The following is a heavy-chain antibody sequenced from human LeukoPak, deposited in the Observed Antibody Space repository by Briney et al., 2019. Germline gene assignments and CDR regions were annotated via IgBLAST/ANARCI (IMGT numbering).Heavy chain of an antibody. Sequence: AASVKVSCKASGYTFTSYGISWVRQAPGQGLEWMGWISAYNGNTNYAQKLQGRVTMTTDTSTSTAYMELRSLRSDDTAVYYCARDGCTNGVCYFYYFDYWGQGTLVTVSP. J-gene: IGHJ4*02. CDR2: ISAYNGNT. CDR3: ARDGCTNGVCYFYYFDY. V-gene: IGHV1-18*01. D-gene: IGHD2-8*01. CDR1: GYTFTSYG.